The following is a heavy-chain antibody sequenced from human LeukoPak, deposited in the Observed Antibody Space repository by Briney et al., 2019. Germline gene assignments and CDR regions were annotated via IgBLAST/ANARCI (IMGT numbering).Heavy chain of an antibody. J-gene: IGHJ5*02. D-gene: IGHD6-13*01. CDR3: ARAYVRKQQLVDWFDP. CDR1: GGSISSSNW. V-gene: IGHV4-31*11. CDR2: IYYSGST. Sequence: SETLSLTCAVSGGSISSSNWWSWVRQHPGKGLEWIGYIYYSGSTYYNPSLKSRVTISVDTSKNQFSLKLSSVTAADTAVYYCARAYVRKQQLVDWFDPWGQGTLVTVSS.